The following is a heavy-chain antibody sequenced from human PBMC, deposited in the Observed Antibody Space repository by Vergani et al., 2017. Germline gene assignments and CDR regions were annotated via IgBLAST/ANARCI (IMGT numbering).Heavy chain of an antibody. J-gene: IGHJ4*02. V-gene: IGHV3-23*01. CDR2: LTGGGGST. CDR1: GFTFSTYA. Sequence: EVQLLESGGSLKQPGGSVRLSCAASGFTFSTYAMHWVRQAPGKGLEWVSALTGGGGSTYYADSFKGRFIISRDNSRDTLYLQMNSLRPEDTATYYCVKDAGSYENFFVSWGKGTLATVSS. D-gene: IGHD1-26*01. CDR3: VKDAGSYENFFVS.